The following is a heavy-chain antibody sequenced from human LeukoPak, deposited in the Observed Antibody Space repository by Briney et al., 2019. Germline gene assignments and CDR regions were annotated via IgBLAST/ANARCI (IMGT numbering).Heavy chain of an antibody. CDR3: ARERDRYYDSSASYYYYGMDV. D-gene: IGHD3-22*01. Sequence: SVKVSCKASGGTFSSYAISWVRQAPGQGLEWMGRIIPILGIANYAQKFQGRVTITADKSTSTAYMELSSLRSEDTAVYYCARERDRYYDSSASYYYYGMDVWGQGTTVTVSS. CDR1: GGTFSSYA. V-gene: IGHV1-69*04. CDR2: IIPILGIA. J-gene: IGHJ6*02.